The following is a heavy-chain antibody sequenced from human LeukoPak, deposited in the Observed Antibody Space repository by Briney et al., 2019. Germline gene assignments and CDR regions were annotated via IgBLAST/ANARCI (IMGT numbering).Heavy chain of an antibody. CDR1: GFTFSSYA. J-gene: IGHJ6*02. V-gene: IGHV3-23*01. D-gene: IGHD6-19*01. Sequence: QPGGSLRLSCAASGFTFSSYAMSWVRQAPGKGLEWVSAISGSGGSTYYADSVKGRFTISRDNSKNTLYLQMNSLGAEDTAVYYCAKPRLSVGLVSYYYYGMDVWGQGTTVTVSS. CDR3: AKPRLSVGLVSYYYYGMDV. CDR2: ISGSGGST.